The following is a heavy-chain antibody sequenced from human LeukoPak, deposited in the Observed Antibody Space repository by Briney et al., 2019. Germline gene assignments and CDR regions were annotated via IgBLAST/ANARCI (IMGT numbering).Heavy chain of an antibody. V-gene: IGHV3-23*01. CDR2: ISSSGDNA. CDR3: AKDVRVREGGMDV. Sequence: GGSLRLSCAASGFTFSTYNMNWVRQAPGKGLEWVSLISSSGDNAYYADSVRGRFTISRDKSKNTVSSQMNSLRGEDTAVYYCAKDVRVREGGMDVWGQGTPVTVSS. D-gene: IGHD3-10*02. J-gene: IGHJ6*02. CDR1: GFTFSTYN.